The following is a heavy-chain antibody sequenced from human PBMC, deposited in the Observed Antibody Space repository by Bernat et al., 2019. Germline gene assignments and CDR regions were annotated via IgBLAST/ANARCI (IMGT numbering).Heavy chain of an antibody. D-gene: IGHD5-12*01. CDR2: ISWDGGST. J-gene: IGHJ4*02. CDR3: AKDGIVATMDYFDY. Sequence: EVQLVESGGVVVQPGGSLRLSCAASGFTFDDYTMHWVRQAPGKGLEWVSLISWDGGSTYYAASVKGRFTISRDNSKNSLYLQMNSLRTEDTALYYCAKDGIVATMDYFDYWGQGTLVTVSS. CDR1: GFTFDDYT. V-gene: IGHV3-43*01.